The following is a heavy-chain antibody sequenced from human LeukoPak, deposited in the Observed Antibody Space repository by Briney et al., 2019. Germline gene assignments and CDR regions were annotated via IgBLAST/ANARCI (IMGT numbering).Heavy chain of an antibody. CDR3: ARPVDTAIGGYDY. V-gene: IGHV5-51*01. D-gene: IGHD5-18*01. Sequence: GESLKISCKGSGYSFTSYWIGWVRQMPGKGLEWMGIIYPGDSDTRYSPSFQGQVTISANKSISTAYLQWSSLKASDTAMYYCARPVDTAIGGYDYWGQGTLVTVSS. CDR1: GYSFTSYW. J-gene: IGHJ4*02. CDR2: IYPGDSDT.